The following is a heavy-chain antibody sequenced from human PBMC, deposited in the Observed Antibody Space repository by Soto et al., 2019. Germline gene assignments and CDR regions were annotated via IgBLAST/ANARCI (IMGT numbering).Heavy chain of an antibody. CDR3: ARGRGTHKF. J-gene: IGHJ1*01. Sequence: SETLSLTCSVSGVTLSGYYWSWVRQTPGKTLEWIGCIYFNGTTNYNPSLKSRVTISLDMSKNQFSLKLRSVTATDTAVYHCARGRGTHKFWGRGALVTVSS. CDR1: GVTLSGYY. CDR2: IYFNGTT. D-gene: IGHD3-16*01. V-gene: IGHV4-59*01.